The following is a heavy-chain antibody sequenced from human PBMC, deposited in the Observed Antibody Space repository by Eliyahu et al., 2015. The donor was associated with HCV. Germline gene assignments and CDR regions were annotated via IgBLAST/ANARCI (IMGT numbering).Heavy chain of an antibody. CDR3: ARHNGGSWEFDY. CDR1: GYSFTSYW. D-gene: IGHD2-15*01. V-gene: IGHV5-51*01. CDR2: GYPGDSDT. J-gene: IGHJ4*02. Sequence: EVQLVQSGAEVKKPGESLKISCKGSGYSFTSYWIGSGRQMPVHGQERMGIGYPGDSDTRYSPSFQGQVTISADKSISTAYLQWSSLKASDTAMYYCARHNGGSWEFDYWGQGTLVTVSS.